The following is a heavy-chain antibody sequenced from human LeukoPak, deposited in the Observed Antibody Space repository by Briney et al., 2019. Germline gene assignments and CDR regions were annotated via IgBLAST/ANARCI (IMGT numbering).Heavy chain of an antibody. CDR3: ARDISNFGVVILDP. CDR1: GYTFTGYY. D-gene: IGHD3-3*01. Sequence: ASVKVSCKASGYTFTGYYMHWVRQAPGQGLEWMGGIIPIFGTANYAQKFQGRVTITADKSTSTAYIELSSLRSEDTAVYYCARDISNFGVVILDPWGQGTLVTVSS. V-gene: IGHV1-69*06. CDR2: IIPIFGTA. J-gene: IGHJ5*02.